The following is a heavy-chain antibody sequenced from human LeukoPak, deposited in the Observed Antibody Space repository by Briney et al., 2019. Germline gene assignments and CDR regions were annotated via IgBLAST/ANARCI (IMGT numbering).Heavy chain of an antibody. CDR3: ARVTPGSGYYSSFDY. CDR2: ISSNGGST. J-gene: IGHJ4*02. V-gene: IGHV3-64*01. D-gene: IGHD3-22*01. Sequence: GGSLRLSCALSGFTSSSYWMHWVRQAPGKGLEYVSAISSNGGSTYYANSVKGRFTISRDNSKNTLYLQMGSLRAEDMAVYYCARVTPGSGYYSSFDYWGQGTLVTVSS. CDR1: GFTSSSYW.